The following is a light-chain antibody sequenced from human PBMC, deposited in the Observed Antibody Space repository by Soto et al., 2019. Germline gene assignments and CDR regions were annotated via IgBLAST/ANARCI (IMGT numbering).Light chain of an antibody. V-gene: IGKV1-5*03. CDR1: QSVSTR. Sequence: DIQMTQSPSTLSASIGDRVTITCRASQSVSTRLAWYQQKPGKAPHLLIFKASTLESGVPSRFSGSGSGTEFTLTITSLQPDDFATYYCQQYNVHSPWTFGQGTKVEIK. CDR2: KAS. CDR3: QQYNVHSPWT. J-gene: IGKJ1*01.